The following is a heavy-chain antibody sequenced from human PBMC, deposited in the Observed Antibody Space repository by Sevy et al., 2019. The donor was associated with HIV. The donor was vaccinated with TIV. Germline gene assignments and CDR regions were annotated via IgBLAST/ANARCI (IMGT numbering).Heavy chain of an antibody. CDR2: IYYSGST. CDR1: GGSISSYY. D-gene: IGHD3-3*01. CDR3: ARRRIDFWSGYPIRTSYYYYYMDA. Sequence: SETLSLTCTVSGGSISSYYWSWIRQPPGKGLEWIGYIYYSGSTNYNPSLKSRVTISVDTSKNQFSLKLSSVTAADTAVYYCARRRIDFWSGYPIRTSYYYYYMDAWGKGTTVTVSS. J-gene: IGHJ6*03. V-gene: IGHV4-59*01.